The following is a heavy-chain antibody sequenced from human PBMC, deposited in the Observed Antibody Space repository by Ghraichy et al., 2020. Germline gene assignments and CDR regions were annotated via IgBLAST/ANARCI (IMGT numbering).Heavy chain of an antibody. V-gene: IGHV4-61*01. Sequence: ESLNISCTVSGGSVSSRSYYWSWIRQPPGKGLEWIGHIYYSGSTNYNPSFKSRVTISVDTSKNKFFLKLISVTAADTAVYYCARVGRNYHDRTGYLAPWGQGTMVTVSS. J-gene: IGHJ3*01. D-gene: IGHD3-22*01. CDR3: ARVGRNYHDRTGYLAP. CDR1: GGSVSSRSYY. CDR2: IYYSGST.